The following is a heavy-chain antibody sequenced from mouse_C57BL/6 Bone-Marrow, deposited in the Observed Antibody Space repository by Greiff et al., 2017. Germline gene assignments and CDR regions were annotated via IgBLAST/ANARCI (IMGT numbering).Heavy chain of an antibody. Sequence: EVMLVESGGGLVQPKGSLKLSCAASGFSFNTYAMNWVRQTPGKGLEWVARIRRKSNNYATYYAVSGKDRFTISSDDSESMLYMQMKYEKTENKSMYYCVVAFPWFAYWGQGTLVTVSA. CDR3: VVAFPWFAY. V-gene: IGHV10-1*01. CDR1: GFSFNTYA. J-gene: IGHJ3*01. CDR2: IRRKSNNYAT.